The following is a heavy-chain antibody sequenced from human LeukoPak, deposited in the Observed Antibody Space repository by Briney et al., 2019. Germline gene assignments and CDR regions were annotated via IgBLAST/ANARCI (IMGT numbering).Heavy chain of an antibody. Sequence: GGSLRLSCAASEFTFSSYSMNWVRQAPGKGLEWVSSISSGGSYIYYADSVKGRFTISRDNAKNSLYLQMNSLRAEDTAVYYCARPSLSSGRDYWGQGTLVTVSS. CDR3: ARPSLSSGRDY. CDR1: EFTFSSYS. CDR2: ISSGGSYI. J-gene: IGHJ4*02. V-gene: IGHV3-21*04. D-gene: IGHD3-22*01.